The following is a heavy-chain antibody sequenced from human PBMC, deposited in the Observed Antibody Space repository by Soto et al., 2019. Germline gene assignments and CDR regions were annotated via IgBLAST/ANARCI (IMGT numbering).Heavy chain of an antibody. CDR1: GDSISSSSYY. CDR3: ARDRYCSGGSCYFPWFDP. Sequence: TLSLTCTVSGDSISSSSYYWDWVRQPPGEGLEWIGNIYYSGSTNYNPSLKSRVTISVDTSKNQFSLKLSSVTAADTAVYYCARDRYCSGGSCYFPWFDPWGQGTLVTVSS. D-gene: IGHD2-15*01. CDR2: IYYSGST. V-gene: IGHV4-39*07. J-gene: IGHJ5*02.